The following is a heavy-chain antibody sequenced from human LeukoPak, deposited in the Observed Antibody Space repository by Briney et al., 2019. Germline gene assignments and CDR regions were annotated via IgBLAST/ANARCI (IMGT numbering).Heavy chain of an antibody. J-gene: IGHJ5*02. CDR2: IYSSGST. CDR3: ARDTKFSP. CDR1: GGFISGYY. Sequence: PSETLSLTCTVSGGFISGYYWSWIRQPAGKGLEWIGRIYSSGSTNYNPSLKSRVTMSIDTSKNQFSLKLSSVTAADAAFYYCARDTKFSPWGQGTLVTVSS. D-gene: IGHD3-3*01. V-gene: IGHV4-4*07.